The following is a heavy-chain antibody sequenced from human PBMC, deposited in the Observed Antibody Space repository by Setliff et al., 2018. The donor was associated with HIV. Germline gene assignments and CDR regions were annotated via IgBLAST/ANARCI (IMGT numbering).Heavy chain of an antibody. CDR2: IYYSGST. CDR3: ARHNPASVPASSPDY. V-gene: IGHV4-39*01. Sequence: SETLSLTCTVSGGSISSSSYYWGWVRQPPGKGLEWIGTIYYSGSTDYNPSLRSRVTISVDTSRNQFSLRLCSVTAADTAFYYFARHNPASVPASSPDYWRQGTRVTAPQ. CDR1: GGSISSSSYY. D-gene: IGHD2-2*01. J-gene: IGHJ4*02.